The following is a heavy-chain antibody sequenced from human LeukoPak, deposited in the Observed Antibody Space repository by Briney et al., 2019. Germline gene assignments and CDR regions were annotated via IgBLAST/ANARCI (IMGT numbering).Heavy chain of an antibody. CDR2: IHTSGTT. V-gene: IGHV4-4*07. CDR3: ARGDYYDGGGRNWFDP. D-gene: IGHD3-3*01. Sequence: SETLPLTCSVSGDSMYSHYWSFIRQAAGTGLEWIGRIHTSGTTYYNPSLKSRVTLSIDTSMNQFSLRLTSVTAADTAVYYCARGDYYDGGGRNWFDPWGQGTLVTVSP. CDR1: GDSMYSHY. J-gene: IGHJ5*02.